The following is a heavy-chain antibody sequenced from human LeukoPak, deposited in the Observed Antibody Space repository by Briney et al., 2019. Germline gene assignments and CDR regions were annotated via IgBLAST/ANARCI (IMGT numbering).Heavy chain of an antibody. CDR2: IKQDGSEK. CDR3: AREAVPTVYAEAFDY. Sequence: GGSLRLSCAASGFTFSSDWMSWVRQAPGKGLEWVANIKQDGSEKYYVDSVRGRFTISRDNAKNSLYLQMDSLRAEDTAVYYCAREAVPTVYAEAFDYWGQGTLVTVSS. CDR1: GFTFSSDW. D-gene: IGHD2-8*01. V-gene: IGHV3-7*01. J-gene: IGHJ4*02.